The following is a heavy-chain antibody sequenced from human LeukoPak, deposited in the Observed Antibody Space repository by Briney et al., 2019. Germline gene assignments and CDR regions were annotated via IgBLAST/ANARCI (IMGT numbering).Heavy chain of an antibody. Sequence: SETLSLTCTVSGGSISNYYWSWIRQPPGKGLEWIGYIYYSGSTNYNPSLKSRVTISVDTSKNQFSLKLTSVTAADTAVYYCARVPGPNWFDPWGQGTLVIVSS. CDR2: IYYSGST. J-gene: IGHJ5*02. V-gene: IGHV4-59*08. CDR1: GGSISNYY. CDR3: ARVPGPNWFDP.